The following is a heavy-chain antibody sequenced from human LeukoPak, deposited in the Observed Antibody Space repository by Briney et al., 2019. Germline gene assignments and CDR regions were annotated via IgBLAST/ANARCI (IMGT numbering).Heavy chain of an antibody. J-gene: IGHJ4*02. CDR1: GYSFTSYW. CDR3: ARHPDY. Sequence: GESLKISCKGSGYSFTSYWIGWVRQMPGKGLEWMGIIFPTNSDTRYTPSFQGQVTISAGKSISTAYLQWSSLTASDTAIYYCARHPDYWGQGTLVTVSS. V-gene: IGHV5-51*01. CDR2: IFPTNSDT.